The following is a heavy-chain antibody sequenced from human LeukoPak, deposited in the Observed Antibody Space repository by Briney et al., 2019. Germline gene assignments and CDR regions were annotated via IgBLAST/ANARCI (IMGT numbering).Heavy chain of an antibody. D-gene: IGHD3-22*01. J-gene: IGHJ3*02. CDR3: ARGGLRSSLITMIVVAPSDAFDI. V-gene: IGHV4-34*01. Sequence: SETLSLTCAVYGGSFSGYHWSWIRQPPGKGLEWIGEINHGGSTNYNPSLKSRVTISVDKSKNQFSLKLSSVTAADTAVYYCARGGLRSSLITMIVVAPSDAFDIWGQGTMVTVSS. CDR1: GGSFSGYH. CDR2: INHGGST.